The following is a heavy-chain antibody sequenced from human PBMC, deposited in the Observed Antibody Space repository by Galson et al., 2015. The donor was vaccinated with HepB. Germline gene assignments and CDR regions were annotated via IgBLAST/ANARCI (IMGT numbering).Heavy chain of an antibody. D-gene: IGHD3-10*01. CDR3: AHMVRGVGYFDY. CDR1: GFTVRSNY. V-gene: IGHV3-66*02. CDR2: IYSGGST. Sequence: LRLSCAASGFTVRSNYMSWVRQAPGKGLEWVSVIYSGGSTYYADSVKGRFTISRDNSKNTLYLQMNSLRAEDTAVYYCAHMVRGVGYFDYWGQGTLVTVSS. J-gene: IGHJ4*02.